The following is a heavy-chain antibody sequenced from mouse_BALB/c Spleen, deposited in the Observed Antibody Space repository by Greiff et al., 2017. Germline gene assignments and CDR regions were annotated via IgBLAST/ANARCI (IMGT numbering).Heavy chain of an antibody. CDR1: GDSITSGY. Sequence: EVKLQESGPSLVKPSQTLSLTCSVTGDSITSGYWNWIRKFPGNKLEYMGYINYSGSTYYNPSLKSRISITRDTSKNQYYLQLNSMTTDDTATYYCARKTLPPYYYAMDYWGQGTSVTVSS. V-gene: IGHV3-8*02. J-gene: IGHJ4*01. CDR3: ARKTLPPYYYAMDY. CDR2: INYSGST.